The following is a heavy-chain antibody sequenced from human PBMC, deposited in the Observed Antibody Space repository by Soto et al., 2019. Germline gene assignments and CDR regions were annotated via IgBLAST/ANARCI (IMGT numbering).Heavy chain of an antibody. CDR1: GYTFTSYY. V-gene: IGHV1-46*03. Sequence: QVQLVQSGAEVKKPGASVKVSCKASGYTFTSYYMHWVRQAPGQGLEWMGIINPSGGSTSYAQKFQGRVTMTRDTSTSTVYMELSSLRSEDTALSYCASEATVRGVTTEYYYYMDVWGKGTTVTVSS. CDR2: INPSGGST. CDR3: ASEATVRGVTTEYYYYMDV. J-gene: IGHJ6*03. D-gene: IGHD4-17*01.